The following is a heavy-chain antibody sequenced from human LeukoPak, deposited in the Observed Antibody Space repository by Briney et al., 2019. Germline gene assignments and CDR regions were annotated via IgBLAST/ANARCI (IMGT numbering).Heavy chain of an antibody. CDR1: GGSISSSSYY. J-gene: IGHJ4*02. CDR2: ISSSGSTI. D-gene: IGHD6-13*01. V-gene: IGHV3-11*04. Sequence: LSLTCTVSGGSISSSSYYWSWIRQAPGKGLEWVSYISSSGSTIYYADSVKGRFTISRDNAKNSLYLQMNSLRAEDTAVYYCARVLGAAAGTSAFDYWGQGTLVTVSS. CDR3: ARVLGAAAGTSAFDY.